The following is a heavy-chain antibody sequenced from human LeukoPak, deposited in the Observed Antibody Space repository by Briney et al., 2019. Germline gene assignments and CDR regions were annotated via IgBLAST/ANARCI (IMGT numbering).Heavy chain of an antibody. CDR1: GFTFTSYA. J-gene: IGHJ4*02. CDR2: ISYDGSNK. V-gene: IGHV3-30*18. Sequence: GGSLRLCCAASGFTFTSYAIHWVRQAPGKGLEWVAVISYDGSNKYYADSVKGRFTISRDNSKNTLYLQMNSLRAEDTAVYYCAKGGPYDSSGYRDLYYFGYWGQGTLVTVSS. CDR3: AKGGPYDSSGYRDLYYFGY. D-gene: IGHD3-22*01.